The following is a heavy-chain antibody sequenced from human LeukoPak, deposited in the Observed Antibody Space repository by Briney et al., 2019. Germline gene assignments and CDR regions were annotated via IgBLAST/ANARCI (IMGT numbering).Heavy chain of an antibody. CDR3: AKCPIVATIYYFDY. J-gene: IGHJ4*02. CDR1: GFTFSSYA. Sequence: GGSLRLSCAASGFTFSSYAMSWVRQAPGKGLEWVSAISGSGGSTYYADSVKGRFTISRDNSKNTLYLRMNSLRAEDTAVYYCAKCPIVATIYYFDYWGQGTLVTVSS. CDR2: ISGSGGST. V-gene: IGHV3-23*01. D-gene: IGHD5-12*01.